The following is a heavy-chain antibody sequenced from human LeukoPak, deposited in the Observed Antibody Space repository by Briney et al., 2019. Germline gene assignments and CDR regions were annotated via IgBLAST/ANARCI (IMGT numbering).Heavy chain of an antibody. D-gene: IGHD3-22*01. CDR3: VRGKGGGTYYYDSSGCQSFDY. J-gene: IGHJ4*02. CDR2: ISSNGGST. CDR1: GFTFSSYA. Sequence: GGSLRLSCSASGFTFSSYAMHWVRQAPGKGLEYVSAISSNGGSTYYADSVKGRFTISSDNSKNTLYLQMSSLRAEDTAVYYCVRGKGGGTYYYDSSGCQSFDYWGQGTLVTVSS. V-gene: IGHV3-64D*06.